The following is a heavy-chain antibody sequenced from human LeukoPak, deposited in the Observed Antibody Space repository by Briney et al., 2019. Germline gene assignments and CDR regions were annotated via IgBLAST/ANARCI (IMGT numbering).Heavy chain of an antibody. J-gene: IGHJ6*02. CDR3: AKDQGRERYGMDV. Sequence: PGGSLRLSCVASGFTFSDYNMHWVRQAPGKGLEWVAFIEDDGTSKQYADSVRGRFTLSRDNAKNTVYLQMNSLRAEDTAVYYCAKDQGRERYGMDVWGRGTTVTVS. CDR2: IEDDGTSK. D-gene: IGHD3-10*01. CDR1: GFTFSDYN. V-gene: IGHV3-30*02.